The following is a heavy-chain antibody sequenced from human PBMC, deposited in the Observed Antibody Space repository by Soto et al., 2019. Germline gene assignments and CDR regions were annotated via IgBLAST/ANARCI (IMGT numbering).Heavy chain of an antibody. CDR1: GASISSGDHY. V-gene: IGHV4-30-4*01. J-gene: IGHJ6*02. CDR2: IYYSGNT. D-gene: IGHD3-3*01. Sequence: SETLSLTCTVSGASISSGDHYWIWMRQPPGKGLEWIGYIYYSGNTNYKPSLKSRVILSVDTSENQFSLKLNSVTAADTAVYYCAREGRGRFLEWLGRYGMDVWGQGTAVTVSS. CDR3: AREGRGRFLEWLGRYGMDV.